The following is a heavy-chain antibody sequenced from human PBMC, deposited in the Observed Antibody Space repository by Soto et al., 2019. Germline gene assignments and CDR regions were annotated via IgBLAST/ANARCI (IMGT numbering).Heavy chain of an antibody. V-gene: IGHV1-8*01. J-gene: IGHJ4*02. Sequence: QVQLVQSGAEVKKPGASVKVSCKASGYTFTSYDINWVRQAPGQGLEWMGWMDPNSGNTGYAQKFQGRVTRTRNTSISTAYMELSSLRSEDTAVYYCARGSYNWNLKTYFDYWGQGTLVTVSS. CDR3: ARGSYNWNLKTYFDY. D-gene: IGHD1-20*01. CDR2: MDPNSGNT. CDR1: GYTFTSYD.